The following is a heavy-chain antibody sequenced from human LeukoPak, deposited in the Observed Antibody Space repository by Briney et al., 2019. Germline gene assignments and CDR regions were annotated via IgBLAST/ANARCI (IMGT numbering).Heavy chain of an antibody. V-gene: IGHV3-53*05. J-gene: IGHJ4*02. CDR3: ASQILTGYYSHLRNSDY. Sequence: GGSLRLSCAASGFTVSSNYMSWVRQAPGKGLEWVSVIYSGGSTYYADSVKGRFTLSRDNSKNTLYLQMNSLRAEDTAVYYCASQILTGYYSHLRNSDYWGQGTLVTVSS. CDR2: IYSGGST. D-gene: IGHD3-9*01. CDR1: GFTVSSNY.